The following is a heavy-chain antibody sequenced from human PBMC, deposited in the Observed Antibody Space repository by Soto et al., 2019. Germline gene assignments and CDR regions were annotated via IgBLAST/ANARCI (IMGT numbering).Heavy chain of an antibody. Sequence: GGSLRLSCAVSGFTFDDYAMHWVRQAPGKGLEWVSGISWNSGNIGYADPVKGRFTISRDNAKNSLYLQMNSLRAEDTALYYCAKETTWTYPSWGQGTLVTVSS. CDR2: ISWNSGNI. V-gene: IGHV3-9*01. CDR1: GFTFDDYA. CDR3: AKETTWTYPS. J-gene: IGHJ5*02. D-gene: IGHD1-1*01.